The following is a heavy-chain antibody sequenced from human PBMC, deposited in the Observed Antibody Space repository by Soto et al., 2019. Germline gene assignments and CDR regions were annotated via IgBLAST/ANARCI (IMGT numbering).Heavy chain of an antibody. D-gene: IGHD5-12*01. CDR2: ISGSGGST. V-gene: IGHV3-23*01. CDR3: ANGGGYDYSEY. J-gene: IGHJ4*02. Sequence: PGGSLRLSCAASGFTFSSYAMSWVRQAPGKGLEWVSAISGSGGSTYYADSVKGRFTISRDNSKNTLYLQMNSLRADDTAVYYCANGGGYDYSEYWGQGTLVTVSS. CDR1: GFTFSSYA.